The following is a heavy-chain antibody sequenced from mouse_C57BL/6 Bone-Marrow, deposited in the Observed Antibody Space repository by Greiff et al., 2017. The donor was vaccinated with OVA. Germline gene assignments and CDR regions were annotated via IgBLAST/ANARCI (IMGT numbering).Heavy chain of an antibody. D-gene: IGHD1-1*02. V-gene: IGHV1-15*01. CDR2: IDPETGGT. J-gene: IGHJ4*01. CDR1: GYTFTDYE. CDR3: TRWYAMDY. Sequence: QQSGAELVRPGASVTLSCKASGYTFTDYEMHWVKQTPVHGLDWIGAIDPETGGTAYNQKFKGKAILTADKSSSTAYMELRSLTSEDSAVYYCTRWYAMDYWGQGTSVTVSS.